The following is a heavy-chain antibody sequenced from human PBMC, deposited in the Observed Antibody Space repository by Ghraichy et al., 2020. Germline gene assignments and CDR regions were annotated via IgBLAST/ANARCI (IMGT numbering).Heavy chain of an antibody. J-gene: IGHJ4*02. Sequence: SETLSLTCTVSGGSISSYYWSWIRQPPGKGLEWIGYIYYSGSTNYNPSLKSRVTISVDTSKNQFYLKLSSVTAADTAVYYCAREVGATAESPELYFDYWGQGTLVTVSS. CDR1: GGSISSYY. D-gene: IGHD1-26*01. CDR2: IYYSGST. V-gene: IGHV4-59*01. CDR3: AREVGATAESPELYFDY.